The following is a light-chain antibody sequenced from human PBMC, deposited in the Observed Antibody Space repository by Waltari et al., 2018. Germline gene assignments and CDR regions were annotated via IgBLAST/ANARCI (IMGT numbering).Light chain of an antibody. Sequence: QSVLTQPPSASGTPGQRVTISCSGSSSNIGSNRVTWYQQPPGTAPKLLIYSNDHRASGLPDRFSGSKSGTSASLAISGLQFEDEADYYCATWDDRLNGVVFGGGTKLTVL. J-gene: IGLJ2*01. CDR1: SSNIGSNR. V-gene: IGLV1-44*01. CDR3: ATWDDRLNGVV. CDR2: SND.